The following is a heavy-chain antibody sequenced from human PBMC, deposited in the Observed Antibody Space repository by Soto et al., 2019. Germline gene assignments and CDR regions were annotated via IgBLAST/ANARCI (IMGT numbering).Heavy chain of an antibody. J-gene: IGHJ4*02. D-gene: IGHD3-10*01. V-gene: IGHV4-61*01. CDR3: ARGHNYYGSGSYDY. CDR1: GGSVSSGSYY. CDR2: IYYSGST. Sequence: QVQLQESGPGLVKPSETLSLTCTVSGGSVSSGSYYWSWIRQPPGKGLEWIGYIYYSGSTNYNPSLKRRVTISLDTSKNQSSLMLSFVTAADTAVYSCARGHNYYGSGSYDYWGQGTLVTVSS.